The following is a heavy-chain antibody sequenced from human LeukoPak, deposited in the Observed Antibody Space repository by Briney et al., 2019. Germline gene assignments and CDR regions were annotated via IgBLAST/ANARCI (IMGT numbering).Heavy chain of an antibody. CDR1: GGFISGSGHY. V-gene: IGHV4-31*03. CDR2: IHPGGTI. J-gene: IGHJ4*02. CDR3: STGGDTAKGGDS. D-gene: IGHD5-18*01. Sequence: SETLSLTCTVSGGFISGSGHYWTWTRQHPGGGLGWLGFIHPGGTIYYNPSLSGRLTISADTSNNQMSLKLSSVTAADTAVYYCSTGGDTAKGGDSWGQGTLVTVSS.